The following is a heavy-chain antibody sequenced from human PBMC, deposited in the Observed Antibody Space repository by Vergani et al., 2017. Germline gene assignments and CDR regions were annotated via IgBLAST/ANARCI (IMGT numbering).Heavy chain of an antibody. D-gene: IGHD1-1*01. Sequence: QVQLVESGGGEVQPGRSLRLSCSAAGYPFSDYGVHWVRQAPGKGLEWVSVISYDGNKKNDADSVKGRFTISRDNSKNTLYLEMNALREEDTAVYYCARDFLTRVTTLDYYYMGVWGKGTTVTVSS. CDR1: GYPFSDYG. CDR2: ISYDGNKK. CDR3: ARDFLTRVTTLDYYYMGV. J-gene: IGHJ6*03. V-gene: IGHV3-30*03.